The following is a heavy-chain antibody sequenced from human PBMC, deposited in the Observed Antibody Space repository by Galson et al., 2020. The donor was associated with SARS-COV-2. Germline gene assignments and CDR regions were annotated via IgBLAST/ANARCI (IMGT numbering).Heavy chain of an antibody. CDR3: ARDGGSTSCTYYYYYMDV. V-gene: IGHV3-21*01. D-gene: IGHD2-2*01. J-gene: IGHJ6*03. Sequence: GESLKISCAASGFTFSSYSMNWVRQAPGKGLEWVSSISSSSSYIYYADSLKGRFTISRDNAKNSLYLQMNSLRAEDTAVYYCARDGGSTSCTYYYYYMDVWGKGTTVTISS. CDR2: ISSSSSYI. CDR1: GFTFSSYS.